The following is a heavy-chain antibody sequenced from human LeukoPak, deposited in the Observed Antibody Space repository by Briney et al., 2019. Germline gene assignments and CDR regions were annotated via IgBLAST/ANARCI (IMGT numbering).Heavy chain of an antibody. D-gene: IGHD3-3*01. CDR2: ISGSGGST. J-gene: IGHJ4*02. CDR3: ARDYDFWSGYSDY. CDR1: GFTFSSYA. Sequence: GGSLRLSCAASGFTFSSYAMSWVRQAPGKGLEWVSAISGSGGSTYYADSVKGRFTISRDNSKNTLYLQMNSLRAEDTAVYYCARDYDFWSGYSDYWGQGTLVTVSS. V-gene: IGHV3-23*01.